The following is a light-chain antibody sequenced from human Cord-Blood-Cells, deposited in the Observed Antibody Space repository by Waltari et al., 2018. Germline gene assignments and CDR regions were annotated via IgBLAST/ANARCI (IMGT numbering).Light chain of an antibody. CDR2: GAS. CDR1: QSVSTSY. CDR3: QQYGSSPLT. V-gene: IGKV3-20*01. Sequence: ELVLTQSPGTLSLSPGQSATPSCRASQSVSTSYLAWYQQKPGQAPRLLIYGASSRATGIPDRFSGSGSGTDFTLTISRLEPEDFAVYYCQQYGSSPLTFGGGTKVEIK. J-gene: IGKJ4*01.